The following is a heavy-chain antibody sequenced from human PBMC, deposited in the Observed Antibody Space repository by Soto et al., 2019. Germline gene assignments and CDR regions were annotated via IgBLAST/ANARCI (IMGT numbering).Heavy chain of an antibody. CDR3: ARGRGIGSWIPRNNYGMDV. CDR2: INHSGST. D-gene: IGHD5-18*01. CDR1: GGSFSGYY. J-gene: IGHJ6*02. V-gene: IGHV4-34*01. Sequence: NPSETLSLTCAVYGGSFSGYYWSWIRQPPGKGLEWIGEINHSGSTNYNPSLKSRVTISVDTSKNQFSLKLSSVTAADTAVYYCARGRGIGSWIPRNNYGMDVWGQGTTVTVS.